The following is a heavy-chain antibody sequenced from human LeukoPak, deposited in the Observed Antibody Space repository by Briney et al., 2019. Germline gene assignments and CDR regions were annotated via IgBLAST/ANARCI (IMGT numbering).Heavy chain of an antibody. CDR2: IYYSGST. CDR3: ARVSEKYSSSWYYFDY. V-gene: IGHV4-39*07. Sequence: PSETLSLTCTVSGGSISSSSYYWGWIRQPPGKGLEWIGSIYYSGSTYYNPSLKSRVTISVDTSKNQFSLQLNSVTPEDTAVYYCARVSEKYSSSWYYFDYWGQGTLVTVSS. CDR1: GGSISSSSYY. D-gene: IGHD6-13*01. J-gene: IGHJ4*02.